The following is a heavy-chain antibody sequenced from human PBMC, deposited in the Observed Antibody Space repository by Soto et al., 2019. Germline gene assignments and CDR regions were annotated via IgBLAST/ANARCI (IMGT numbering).Heavy chain of an antibody. CDR3: ARVGELWFDP. J-gene: IGHJ5*02. V-gene: IGHV1-18*01. Sequence: ASVNVSCKASGYTFTSDGISWVRQAPGQGVELMVWISAYNGETNXSQKLQGRVXMTTDTSASTAYMELRSLRSDDTAAYYCARVGELWFDPXG. CDR1: GYTFTSDG. D-gene: IGHD3-16*01. CDR2: ISAYNGET.